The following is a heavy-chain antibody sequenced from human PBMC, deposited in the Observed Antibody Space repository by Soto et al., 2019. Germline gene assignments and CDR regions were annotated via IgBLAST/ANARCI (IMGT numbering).Heavy chain of an antibody. CDR2: ISAYNGNT. Sequence: QVQLVQSGAEVKKPGASVKVSCKASGYTFTSYGISWVRQAPGQGLEWMGWISAYNGNTNYALKLQGRVTMTTETSTSTAYMEVRSLRSDDTAVYYCARDDSGNWNYLVYWGQGTLVTVSS. V-gene: IGHV1-18*01. J-gene: IGHJ4*02. D-gene: IGHD1-7*01. CDR1: GYTFTSYG. CDR3: ARDDSGNWNYLVY.